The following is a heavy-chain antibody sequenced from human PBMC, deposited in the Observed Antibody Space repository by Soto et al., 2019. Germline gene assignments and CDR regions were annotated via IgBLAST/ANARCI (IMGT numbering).Heavy chain of an antibody. CDR2: IVPIFGTA. J-gene: IGHJ4*02. CDR3: ATNLLWFGDTSVDY. Sequence: GASVKVSCKASGGTFSSYAISWVRQAPGQGLEWMGGIVPIFGTANYAQKFQGRVTMTEDASTNTAYMELSSLRSEDTAVYYCATNLLWFGDTSVDYWGQGTLVTVSS. V-gene: IGHV1-69*13. D-gene: IGHD3-10*01. CDR1: GGTFSSYA.